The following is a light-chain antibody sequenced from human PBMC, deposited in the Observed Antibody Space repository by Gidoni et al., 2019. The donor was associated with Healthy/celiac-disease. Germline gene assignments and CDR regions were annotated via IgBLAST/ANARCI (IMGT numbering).Light chain of an antibody. V-gene: IGKV3-15*01. CDR2: GSS. CDR3: QQYNNWPPYT. J-gene: IGKJ2*01. Sequence: EIVMTQSPATLSVSPGERATLSGRARQSVSSNLAWYQQKPGQAPRLLIYGSSTRATGIPARFSGSGSGTEFTLTISSLQSEDFAVYYCQQYNNWPPYTFGQGTKLEIK. CDR1: QSVSSN.